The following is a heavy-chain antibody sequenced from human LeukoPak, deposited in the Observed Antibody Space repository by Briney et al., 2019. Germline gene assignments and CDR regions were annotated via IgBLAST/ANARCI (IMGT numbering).Heavy chain of an antibody. J-gene: IGHJ4*02. Sequence: GGSLRLSCAASGFTFSTYGMSWVRQAPGKGLEWVSAISGSGGSTYYADSVKGRFTISRDNSKSTMYLQMNSLRAEDTAIYYCAKRGMTTIKEGVDSCGQGTLVTVSS. V-gene: IGHV3-23*01. CDR2: ISGSGGST. D-gene: IGHD5-24*01. CDR1: GFTFSTYG. CDR3: AKRGMTTIKEGVDS.